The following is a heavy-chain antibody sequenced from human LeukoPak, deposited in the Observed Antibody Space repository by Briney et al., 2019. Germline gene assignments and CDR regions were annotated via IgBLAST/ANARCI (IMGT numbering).Heavy chain of an antibody. Sequence: SVKVSCKASGGTFSSYAISWVRQAPGQGLEWMGGIIPIFGTANYAQKFQGRVTITADESTSTAYMELSSLRSEDTAVYYCARGRRCSSTSCYFSLYYYYYMDVWGKGATVTISS. D-gene: IGHD2-2*01. J-gene: IGHJ6*03. CDR3: ARGRRCSSTSCYFSLYYYYYMDV. CDR1: GGTFSSYA. V-gene: IGHV1-69*13. CDR2: IIPIFGTA.